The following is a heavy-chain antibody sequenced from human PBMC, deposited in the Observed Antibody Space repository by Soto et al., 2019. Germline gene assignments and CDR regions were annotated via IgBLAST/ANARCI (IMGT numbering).Heavy chain of an antibody. Sequence: PSETMSLTCTVSGGSIITGDHYGSWVHQLPGKGLEWIGYIYYSWTTYENPSLRSRLTMSLDTSKNQFSLRLSSVTAADTAVYYCATYYDSSGPTFDCWGQGTPVTVSS. CDR3: ATYYDSSGPTFDC. CDR2: IYYSWTT. J-gene: IGHJ4*02. CDR1: GGSIITGDHY. D-gene: IGHD3-22*01. V-gene: IGHV4-31*03.